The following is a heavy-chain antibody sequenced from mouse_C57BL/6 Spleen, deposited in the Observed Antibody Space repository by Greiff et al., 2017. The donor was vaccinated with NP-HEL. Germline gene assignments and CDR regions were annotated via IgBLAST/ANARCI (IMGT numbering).Heavy chain of an antibody. CDR3: ARYYYGFDY. V-gene: IGHV1-76*01. CDR1: GYTFTDYY. Sequence: QVQLQQSGAELVRPGASVKLSCKASGYTFTDYYINWVKQRPGQGLAWIARIYPGSGNTYYNEKFKGKATLTAEKSSSTAYMQLSSLTSEDSAVYFCARYYYGFDYWGQGTTLTVSS. J-gene: IGHJ2*01. CDR2: IYPGSGNT. D-gene: IGHD1-1*01.